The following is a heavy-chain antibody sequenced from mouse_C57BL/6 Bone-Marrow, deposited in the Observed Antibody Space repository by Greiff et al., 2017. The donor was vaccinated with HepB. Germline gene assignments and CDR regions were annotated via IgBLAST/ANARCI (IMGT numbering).Heavy chain of an antibody. J-gene: IGHJ2*01. CDR2: IDPETGGT. Sequence: LVESGAELVRPGASVTLSCKASGYTFTDYEMHWVKQTPVHGLEWIGAIDPETGGTAYNQKFKGKAILTADKSSSTAYMELRSLTSEDSAVYYCTGPVRYWGQGTTLTVSS. CDR3: TGPVRY. V-gene: IGHV1-15*01. CDR1: GYTFTDYE.